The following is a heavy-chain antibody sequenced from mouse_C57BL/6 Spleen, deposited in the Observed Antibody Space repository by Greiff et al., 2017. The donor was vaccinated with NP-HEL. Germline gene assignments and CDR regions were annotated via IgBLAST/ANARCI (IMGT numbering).Heavy chain of an antibody. J-gene: IGHJ3*01. Sequence: QVQLKQSGAELVRPGTSVKVSCKASGYAFTNYLIEWVKQRPGQGLEWIGVINPGSGGTNYNEKFKGKATLTADKSSSTAYMQLSSLTSEDSAVYFCARGTAQGFAYWGQGTLVTVSA. D-gene: IGHD3-2*02. CDR3: ARGTAQGFAY. V-gene: IGHV1-54*01. CDR2: INPGSGGT. CDR1: GYAFTNYL.